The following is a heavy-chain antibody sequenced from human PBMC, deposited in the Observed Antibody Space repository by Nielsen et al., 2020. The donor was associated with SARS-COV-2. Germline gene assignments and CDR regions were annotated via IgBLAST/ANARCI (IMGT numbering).Heavy chain of an antibody. CDR2: ISGSGGST. Sequence: GGSLRLSCVASEISFRSYGMHWVRQAPGKGLEWVSAISGSGGSTYYADSVKGRFTISRDNSKNTLYLQMNSLRAEDTAVYYCARDGCSGGSCYADYWGQGTLVTVSS. J-gene: IGHJ4*02. V-gene: IGHV3-23*01. CDR3: ARDGCSGGSCYADY. D-gene: IGHD2-15*01. CDR1: EISFRSYG.